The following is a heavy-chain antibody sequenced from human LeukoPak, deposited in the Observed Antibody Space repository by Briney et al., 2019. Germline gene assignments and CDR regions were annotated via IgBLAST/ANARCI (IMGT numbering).Heavy chain of an antibody. J-gene: IGHJ3*02. V-gene: IGHV3-7*05. D-gene: IGHD6-19*01. CDR1: GFIFSNYW. CDR3: AKGLGSSGWYVAFDI. Sequence: QPGGSLRLSCSASGFIFSNYWMTWVRQAPGKGLEWVANIKQDGSEKYYVDSVKGRFTISRDNAKKSLYLQMNSLRAEDTAVYYCAKGLGSSGWYVAFDIWGQGSLVSVSS. CDR2: IKQDGSEK.